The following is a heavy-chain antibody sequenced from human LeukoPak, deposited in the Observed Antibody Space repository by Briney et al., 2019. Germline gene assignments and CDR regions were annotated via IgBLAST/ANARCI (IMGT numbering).Heavy chain of an antibody. CDR2: IYYSGST. V-gene: IGHV4-59*01. CDR1: GVSISSYY. Sequence: SETLSLTCTVSGVSISSYYWSWIRQPPGKGLEWIGYIYYSGSTNYNPSLKSRVTISVDTSKNQFSLKLSSVTAADTAVYYCARVRAYSSGWYGGNYYGMDVWGQGTTVTVSS. D-gene: IGHD6-19*01. CDR3: ARVRAYSSGWYGGNYYGMDV. J-gene: IGHJ6*02.